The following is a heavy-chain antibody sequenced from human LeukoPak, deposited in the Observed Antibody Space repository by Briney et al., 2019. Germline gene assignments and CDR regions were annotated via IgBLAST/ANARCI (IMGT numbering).Heavy chain of an antibody. CDR3: AKDYLPTYYDILTGYSRDSSYFDY. Sequence: GGSLRLSCAASGFTFSSYAMHWVRQAPGKGLEWVALISYDGSNKYYADSVKGRFTISRDNSKNTLYLQMNSLRAEDTAVYYCAKDYLPTYYDILTGYSRDSSYFDYWGQGTLVTVSS. J-gene: IGHJ4*02. V-gene: IGHV3-30*04. CDR1: GFTFSSYA. CDR2: ISYDGSNK. D-gene: IGHD3-9*01.